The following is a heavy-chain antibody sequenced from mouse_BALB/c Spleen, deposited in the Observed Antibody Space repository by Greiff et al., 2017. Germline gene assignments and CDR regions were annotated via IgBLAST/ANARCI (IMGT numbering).Heavy chain of an antibody. V-gene: IGHV14-3*02. CDR3: ARSRRGIGYFDV. D-gene: IGHD4-1*01. Sequence: VQLQQSGAELVKPGASVKLSCTASGFNIKDTYMHWVKQRPEQGLEWIGRIDPANGNTKYDPKFQGKATITAGTSSNTAYLQLSSLTSEDTAVYYCARSRRGIGYFDVWGAGTTVTVSS. J-gene: IGHJ1*01. CDR2: IDPANGNT. CDR1: GFNIKDTY.